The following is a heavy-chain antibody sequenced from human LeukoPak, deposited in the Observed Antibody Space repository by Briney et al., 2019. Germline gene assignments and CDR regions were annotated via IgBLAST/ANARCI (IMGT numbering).Heavy chain of an antibody. CDR1: GFTFSSYA. CDR3: AKGRLENSYGDFDY. J-gene: IGHJ4*02. V-gene: IGHV3-9*01. CDR2: ISWNSGSI. Sequence: GGSLRLSCAASGFTFSSYAMSWVRQAPGKGLEWVSGISWNSGSIGYADSVKGRFTISRDNAKNSLYLQMNSLRAEDTALYYCAKGRLENSYGDFDYWGQGTLVTVSS. D-gene: IGHD5-18*01.